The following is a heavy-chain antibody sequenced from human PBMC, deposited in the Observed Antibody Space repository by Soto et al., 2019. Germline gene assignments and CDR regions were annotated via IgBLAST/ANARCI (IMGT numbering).Heavy chain of an antibody. CDR2: ISSTSGTI. CDR3: ARAVYRRKTEFDY. V-gene: IGHV3-11*01. CDR1: AFTFSDYY. J-gene: IGHJ4*02. D-gene: IGHD1-26*01. Sequence: GGSLRLSCAASAFTFSDYYMTWIRQAPGKGLEWVACISSTSGTISHADSVKGRFTVSRDNAKNSLYLQMNSLRADDTAVYYCARAVYRRKTEFDYWGQGTLVTVSS.